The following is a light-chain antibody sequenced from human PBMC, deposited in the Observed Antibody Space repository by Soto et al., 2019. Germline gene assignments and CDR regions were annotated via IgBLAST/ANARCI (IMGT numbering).Light chain of an antibody. CDR2: WAF. Sequence: DILMTQSLASLAVSLGERATINCKSSQSVLYSSTNKNYLAWYQQKEGQPPRLLIYWAFTRESGVPDRFSGSGSGTDFTLTISSLQAEDVAVYYCQQYYSLPPTFGGGTKVDNK. CDR3: QQYYSLPPT. V-gene: IGKV4-1*01. CDR1: QSVLYSSTNKNY. J-gene: IGKJ4*01.